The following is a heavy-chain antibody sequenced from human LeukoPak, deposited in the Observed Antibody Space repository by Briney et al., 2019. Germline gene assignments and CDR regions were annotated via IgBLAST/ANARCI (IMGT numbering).Heavy chain of an antibody. CDR2: IYYSGST. Sequence: PSETLSLTCTVSGGSISSYYWSWIRQPPGKGLEWIGYIYYSGSTNYNPSLKSRVTISVDTSKNQFSLKLSSVTAADTAVYYCARLSYYYDSSGWPIDYWGQGTLVTVSS. D-gene: IGHD3-22*01. J-gene: IGHJ4*02. V-gene: IGHV4-59*08. CDR1: GGSISSYY. CDR3: ARLSYYYDSSGWPIDY.